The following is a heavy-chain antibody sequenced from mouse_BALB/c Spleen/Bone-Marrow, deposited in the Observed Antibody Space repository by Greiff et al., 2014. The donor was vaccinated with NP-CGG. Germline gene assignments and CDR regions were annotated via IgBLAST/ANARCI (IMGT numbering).Heavy chain of an antibody. D-gene: IGHD1-1*01. J-gene: IGHJ2*01. CDR3: ARYYYGTLLDY. CDR1: GFNIKDTY. CDR2: IDPANGNT. Sequence: EVQLQQSGAELVKSGASVKLSCTASGFNIKDTYMHWVKQRPEQGLEWIGRIDPANGNTKYDPKFQGKATMTADTSSNTAYLQLSSLTSEDTAVYCCARYYYGTLLDYWGQGTTLTVSS. V-gene: IGHV14-3*02.